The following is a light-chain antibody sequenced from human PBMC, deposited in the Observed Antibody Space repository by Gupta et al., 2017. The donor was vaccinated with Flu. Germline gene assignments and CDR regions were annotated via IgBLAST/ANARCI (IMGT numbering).Light chain of an antibody. CDR2: GAS. CDR3: QQYGSSPYT. V-gene: IGKV3-20*01. Sequence: GTLSLSPGERATLSCRASQSVSSSYLAWYQQKPGQAPRLLIYGASSRATGIPDRFSGSGSGTDFTLTISRLEPADFAVYYCQQYGSSPYTFGQGTKLEIK. CDR1: QSVSSSY. J-gene: IGKJ2*01.